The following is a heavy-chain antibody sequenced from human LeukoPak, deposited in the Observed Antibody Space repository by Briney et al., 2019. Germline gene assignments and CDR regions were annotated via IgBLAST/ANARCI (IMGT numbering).Heavy chain of an antibody. Sequence: SETLSLTCTVSGGSISNYYWGWIRQPPGKGLEWIGSIYYSGSTYYNPSLKSRGTISVDTSKNQFSLKLSSVTAADMAVYYCARSRKNDCTSTSCYTDYWGQGTLVTVSS. CDR1: GGSISNYY. J-gene: IGHJ4*02. V-gene: IGHV4-39*01. D-gene: IGHD2-2*02. CDR2: IYYSGST. CDR3: ARSRKNDCTSTSCYTDY.